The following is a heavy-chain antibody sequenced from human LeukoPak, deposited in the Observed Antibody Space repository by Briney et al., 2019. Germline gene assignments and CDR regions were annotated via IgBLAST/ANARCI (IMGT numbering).Heavy chain of an antibody. D-gene: IGHD3-10*01. Sequence: PSETLSLTCTVSGGSISSYYWSWIRQPPGKGLEWIGEINHSGSTNYNPSLKSRVTISVDTSKNQFSLKLSSVTAADTAVYYCAARKLWFGELLWSYWGQGALVTVSS. CDR1: GGSISSYY. CDR2: INHSGST. CDR3: AARKLWFGELLWSY. V-gene: IGHV4-34*01. J-gene: IGHJ4*02.